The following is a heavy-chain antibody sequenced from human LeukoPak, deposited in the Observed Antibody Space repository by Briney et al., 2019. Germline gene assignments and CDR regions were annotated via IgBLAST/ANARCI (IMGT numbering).Heavy chain of an antibody. D-gene: IGHD3-3*01. J-gene: IGHJ4*02. CDR3: TQSGSYYDFWRGEN. CDR1: GFTFSNAW. CDR2: IKSKTDGGTT. Sequence: PGGSLRLSCAASGFTFSNAWMNWVRQAPGKGLEWVGHIKSKTDGGTTDYAAPVKGRFTISRDDSKNMLYLQMNSLKTEDTAVYYCTQSGSYYDFWRGENWGQGTLVTVSS. V-gene: IGHV3-15*01.